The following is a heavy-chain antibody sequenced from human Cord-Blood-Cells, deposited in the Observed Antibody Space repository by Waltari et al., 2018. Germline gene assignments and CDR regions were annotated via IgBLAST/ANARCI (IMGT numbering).Heavy chain of an antibody. CDR3: ARETGDWYFDL. CDR1: GFTFSSHA. J-gene: IGHJ2*01. CDR2: ISGSGGST. Sequence: EVQLLESGGGLVQPGGSLSLSCAASGFTFSSHALSWVRQAPGKGLEWVSAISGSGGSTYYADSVKGRFTISRDNSKNTLYLQMNSLRAEDTAVYYCARETGDWYFDLWGRGTLVTVSS. V-gene: IGHV3-23*01. D-gene: IGHD7-27*01.